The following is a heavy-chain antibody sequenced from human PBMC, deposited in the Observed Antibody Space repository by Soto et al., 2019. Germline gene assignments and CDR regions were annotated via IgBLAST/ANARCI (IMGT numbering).Heavy chain of an antibody. CDR1: GFTFDDYT. D-gene: IGHD6-19*01. J-gene: IGHJ6*02. CDR3: AKDRAAVTGAYYYYGMDV. Sequence: SLRLSCAASGFTFDDYTMHWVRQAPGKGLEWVSLVSWDGGATYYADSVKGRFIISRDNNKNSLYLQMSSLRTEDTALYYCAKDRAAVTGAYYYYGMDVWGQGTTVTVSS. V-gene: IGHV3-43*01. CDR2: VSWDGGAT.